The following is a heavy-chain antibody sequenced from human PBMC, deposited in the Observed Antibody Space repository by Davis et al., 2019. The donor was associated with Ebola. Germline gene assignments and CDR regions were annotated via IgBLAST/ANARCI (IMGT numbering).Heavy chain of an antibody. CDR3: VKDINGLVTNNYGLDV. Sequence: PGGSLRLSCAASGFTFSSYWMHWVRQAPGKGLVWVSRINSDGSSINYADSVKGRFTISRDNAKNSLYLQMNSMSAEDTALYYCVKDINGLVTNNYGLDVWGQGTTVTVSS. J-gene: IGHJ6*02. D-gene: IGHD2-21*02. CDR2: INSDGSSI. CDR1: GFTFSSYW. V-gene: IGHV3-74*01.